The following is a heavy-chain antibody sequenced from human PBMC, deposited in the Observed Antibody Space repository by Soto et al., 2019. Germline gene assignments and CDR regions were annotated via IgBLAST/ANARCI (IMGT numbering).Heavy chain of an antibody. CDR3: ARVPYKYSSGWYPDY. V-gene: IGHV3-33*01. D-gene: IGHD6-19*01. J-gene: IGHJ4*02. CDR1: GFTFSSYG. CDR2: IWYDGSNK. Sequence: GGSLRLSCAAPGFTFSSYGMHWVRQAPGKGLEWVAVIWYDGSNKYYADSVKGRFTISRDNSKNTLYLQMNSLRAEDTAVYYCARVPYKYSSGWYPDYWGQGTLVTVSS.